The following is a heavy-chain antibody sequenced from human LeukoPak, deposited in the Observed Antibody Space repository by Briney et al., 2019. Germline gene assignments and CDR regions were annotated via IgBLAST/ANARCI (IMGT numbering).Heavy chain of an antibody. CDR3: ARDHYYGSGSQGFFFWFDP. CDR1: GYTFTGYY. V-gene: IGHV1-2*02. CDR2: INPNSGGT. J-gene: IGHJ5*02. Sequence: ASVKVSCKASGYTFTGYYMHWVRQAPGQGLEWMGWINPNSGGTNYAQKFQGRVTMTRDTSISTAYKELSRLRSDDTAVYYCARDHYYGSGSQGFFFWFDPWGQGTLVTVSS. D-gene: IGHD3-10*01.